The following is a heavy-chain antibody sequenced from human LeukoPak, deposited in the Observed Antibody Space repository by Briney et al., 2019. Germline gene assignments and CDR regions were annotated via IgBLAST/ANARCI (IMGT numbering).Heavy chain of an antibody. Sequence: KPSETLSLTCTVSGGSISSSSYYWGWIRQPPGKGLEWIGTIYYSGSTYYNPSLKSRVTISVDTSKNQFSLKLSSVTAADTAVYYCARQDILTGYYFDYWGQGTLVTVSS. CDR1: GGSISSSSYY. CDR3: ARQDILTGYYFDY. J-gene: IGHJ4*02. CDR2: IYYSGST. D-gene: IGHD3-9*01. V-gene: IGHV4-39*01.